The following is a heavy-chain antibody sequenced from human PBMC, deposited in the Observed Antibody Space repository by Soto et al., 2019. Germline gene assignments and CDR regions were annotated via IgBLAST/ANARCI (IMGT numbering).Heavy chain of an antibody. CDR1: GYTFTSYA. J-gene: IGHJ3*02. V-gene: IGHV1-3*01. Sequence: ASVKVSCKASGYTFTSYAMHWVRQAPGQRLEWMGWINAGNGNTKYSQKFQGRVTITRDTSASTAYMELSSLRSEDTAVYYCAGILWFGESSGNDAFDIWGQGTMVTVSS. CDR3: AGILWFGESSGNDAFDI. D-gene: IGHD3-10*01. CDR2: INAGNGNT.